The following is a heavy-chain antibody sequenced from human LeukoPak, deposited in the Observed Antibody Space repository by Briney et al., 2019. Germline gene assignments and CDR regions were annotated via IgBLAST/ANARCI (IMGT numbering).Heavy chain of an antibody. Sequence: GASVKVSCKASGGTFSSYAISWVRQAPGQGLEWMGRIIPILGIAIYAQKFQGRVTMTEDTSTDTAYMELSSLRSEDTAVYYCAIPGGSSRDFDYWGQGTLVTVSS. CDR3: AIPGGSSRDFDY. D-gene: IGHD6-13*01. CDR2: IIPILGIA. J-gene: IGHJ4*02. V-gene: IGHV1-69*04. CDR1: GGTFSSYA.